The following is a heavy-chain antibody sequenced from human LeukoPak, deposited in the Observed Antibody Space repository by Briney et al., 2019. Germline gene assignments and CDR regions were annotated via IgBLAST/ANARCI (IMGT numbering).Heavy chain of an antibody. V-gene: IGHV3-7*01. J-gene: IGHJ4*02. CDR3: ARGPAAGNLLNY. CDR2: IKQDGSEK. Sequence: GGSLRLSCAASGFTFSSYWMSWVRQAPGKGLEWVANIKQDGSEKYYVDSVKGRFTISRDNVKNSLFLQMNSLRAEDTAVYYCARGPAAGNLLNYWGQGTLVTVSS. D-gene: IGHD6-19*01. CDR1: GFTFSSYW.